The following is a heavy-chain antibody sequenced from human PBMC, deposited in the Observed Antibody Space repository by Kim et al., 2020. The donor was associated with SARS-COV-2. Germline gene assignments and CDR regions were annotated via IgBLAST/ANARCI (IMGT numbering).Heavy chain of an antibody. V-gene: IGHV3-9*01. D-gene: IGHD3-10*01. CDR2: ISWNSGSI. CDR3: AKDIGGITMVRGVTPGAFDI. Sequence: GGSLRLSCAASGFTFDDYAMHWVRQAPGKGLEWVSGISWNSGSIGYADSVKGRFTISRDNAKNSLYLQMNSLRAEDTALYYCAKDIGGITMVRGVTPGAFDIWGQGTMVTVSS. J-gene: IGHJ3*02. CDR1: GFTFDDYA.